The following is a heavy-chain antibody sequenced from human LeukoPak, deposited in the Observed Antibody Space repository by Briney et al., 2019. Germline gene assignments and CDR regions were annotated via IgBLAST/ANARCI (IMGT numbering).Heavy chain of an antibody. CDR3: RYYDILTGYYGLDY. CDR1: GFTLSSYA. D-gene: IGHD3-9*01. CDR2: ISYDGSNK. Sequence: GRSLRLSCAASGFTLSSYAMHWVRQAPGKGLEWVAVISYDGSNKYYADPVKGRFTISRDNSKNTLYLQMNSLRAEDTAVYYCRYYDILTGYYGLDYWGQGTLVTVSS. J-gene: IGHJ4*02. V-gene: IGHV3-30*04.